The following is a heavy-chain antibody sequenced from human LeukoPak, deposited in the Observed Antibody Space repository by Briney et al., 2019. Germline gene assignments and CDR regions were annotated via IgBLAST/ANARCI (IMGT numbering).Heavy chain of an antibody. Sequence: GGSLRLSCAASGFTFSSYSMNWVRQAPGKGLEWVSSISSSSSYIYYADSVKGRFTISRDNAKNSLYLQMNSLRAEDTAVYYCARVRGSHLPIHSGSYSFDYWGQGTLITVSS. CDR3: ARVRGSHLPIHSGSYSFDY. CDR2: ISSSSSYI. CDR1: GFTFSSYS. J-gene: IGHJ4*02. V-gene: IGHV3-21*06. D-gene: IGHD1-26*01.